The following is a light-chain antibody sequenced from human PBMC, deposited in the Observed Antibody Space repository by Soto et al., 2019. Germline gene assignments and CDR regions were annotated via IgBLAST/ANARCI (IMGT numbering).Light chain of an antibody. CDR3: QQSYSTPRT. Sequence: DIQMTQSPSSLSASVGDRVTITCRASQSISSYLNWYQQKPEKAPKLLFDAASSLQSGVPSRFSGSGSGTDFTPTISRLQPEDFATYYCQQSYSTPRTFGQGTKLEIK. J-gene: IGKJ2*02. CDR1: QSISSY. V-gene: IGKV1-39*01. CDR2: AAS.